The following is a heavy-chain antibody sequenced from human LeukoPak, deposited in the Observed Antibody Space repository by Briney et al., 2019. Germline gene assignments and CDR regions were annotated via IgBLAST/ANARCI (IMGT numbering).Heavy chain of an antibody. D-gene: IGHD3-3*01. CDR1: GYTFTGYY. V-gene: IGHV1-2*02. J-gene: IGHJ4*02. Sequence: ASVKVSCKASGYTFTGYYMHWVRLAPGQGLEWMGWINPTIGGTNVAQKFQGRVTMTKDTSISTAYMELSRLRSDDTAVYYCARAPGSNPIYYFDYWGQATLVTVSS. CDR2: INPTIGGT. CDR3: ARAPGSNPIYYFDY.